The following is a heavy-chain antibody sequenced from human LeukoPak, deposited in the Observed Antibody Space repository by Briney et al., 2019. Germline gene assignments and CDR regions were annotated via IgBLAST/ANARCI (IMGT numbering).Heavy chain of an antibody. CDR3: AKDNGSGWILDY. D-gene: IGHD6-19*01. CDR1: GFTFSRYW. CDR2: IKQDGSEK. V-gene: IGHV3-7*05. J-gene: IGHJ4*02. Sequence: PGGSLRLSCAASGFTFSRYWMSWVRQAPGKGLEWVANIKQDGSEKYYVDSVKGRFTISRDNRKNSLYLQMNSLRTEDTAVYYCAKDNGSGWILDYWGQGTLVTVSS.